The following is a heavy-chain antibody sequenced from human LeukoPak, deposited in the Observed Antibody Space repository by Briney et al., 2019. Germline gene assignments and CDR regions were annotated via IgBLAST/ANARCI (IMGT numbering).Heavy chain of an antibody. V-gene: IGHV3-7*01. D-gene: IGHD3-22*01. CDR1: GGSISSYY. CDR3: AGDLPYYYDSSGYALVD. CDR2: IKQDGSEK. J-gene: IGHJ4*02. Sequence: ETLSLTCTVSGGSISSYYWSWIRQPPGKGLEWVANIKQDGSEKYYVDSVKGRFTISRDNAKNSLYLQMNSLRAEDTAVYYCAGDLPYYYDSSGYALVDWGQGTLVTVSS.